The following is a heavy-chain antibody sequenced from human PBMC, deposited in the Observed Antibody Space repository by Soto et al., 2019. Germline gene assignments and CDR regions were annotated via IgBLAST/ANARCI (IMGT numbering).Heavy chain of an antibody. Sequence: PSETLSLTCAVYGGSFSGYYLSWIRQPPGKGLEWIGEINHSGSTDYNPSLKSRVTISVDTSKNQFSLKLSSVTAADTAVYYCARAFYDCSGGSCYQTSFYYYYGMDVWGQGTTVTVSS. D-gene: IGHD2-15*01. V-gene: IGHV4-34*01. CDR3: ARAFYDCSGGSCYQTSFYYYYGMDV. CDR2: INHSGST. CDR1: GGSFSGYY. J-gene: IGHJ6*02.